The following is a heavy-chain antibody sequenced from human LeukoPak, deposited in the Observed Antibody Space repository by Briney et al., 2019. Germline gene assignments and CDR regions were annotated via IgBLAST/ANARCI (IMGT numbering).Heavy chain of an antibody. D-gene: IGHD4-17*01. CDR3: ATFETRGTTDFDY. J-gene: IGHJ4*01. CDR1: GFMFSAYS. V-gene: IGHV3-21*01. Sequence: GGSLRLTCAASGFMFSAYSMNWVRQAPGKGLEWVSSISGERKHIIYADSVKGRFTISRDDAKNSPYLQMNSLRAEDTALYYCATFETRGTTDFDYWGHGTLVTVSS. CDR2: ISGERKHI.